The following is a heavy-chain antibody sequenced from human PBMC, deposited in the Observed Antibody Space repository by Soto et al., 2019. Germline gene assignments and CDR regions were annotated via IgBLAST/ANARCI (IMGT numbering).Heavy chain of an antibody. J-gene: IGHJ6*02. CDR1: GYSFISYW. Sequence: GESLKISCKGSGYSFISYWIAWVRQMPGKGLEWMGIIWPADSDTRYSPSFQGQVTISADKSISTAYLQWRSLKASDTAMYYCAGGNYFDYHGMDVWGQGTTVTVSS. CDR2: IWPADSDT. V-gene: IGHV5-51*01. CDR3: AGGNYFDYHGMDV. D-gene: IGHD1-26*01.